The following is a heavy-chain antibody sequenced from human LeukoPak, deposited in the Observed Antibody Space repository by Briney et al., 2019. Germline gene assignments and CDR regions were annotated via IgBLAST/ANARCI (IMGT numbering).Heavy chain of an antibody. J-gene: IGHJ3*01. CDR2: IKQDGSEK. CDR3: VVYKYILSWSAFDF. Sequence: GGSLRLSCVATGFTFSSSWMTWVRQAPGRGLEWVANIKQDGSEKYYVDSVEGRFTISRDNAKKSVSLHMNNLRVEDTAVYYCVVYKYILSWSAFDFWGRGTMVTASS. V-gene: IGHV3-7*01. CDR1: GFTFSSSW. D-gene: IGHD6-13*01.